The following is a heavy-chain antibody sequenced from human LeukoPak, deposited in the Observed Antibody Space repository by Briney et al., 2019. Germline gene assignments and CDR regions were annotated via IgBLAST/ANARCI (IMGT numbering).Heavy chain of an antibody. J-gene: IGHJ4*02. V-gene: IGHV4-59*01. D-gene: IGHD2-8*01. CDR2: IYDSGST. Sequence: SETLSLTCTVSGVSISTYYWSWIRQPPGKGLEWIGYIYDSGSTSYKPSLRSRVSISVDTSKNQFSLILSPVTAADTAMYYCARDANGVLGDYWGQGTLVTVSS. CDR3: ARDANGVLGDY. CDR1: GVSISTYY.